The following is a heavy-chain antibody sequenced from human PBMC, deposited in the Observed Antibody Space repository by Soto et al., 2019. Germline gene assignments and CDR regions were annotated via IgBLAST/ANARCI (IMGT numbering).Heavy chain of an antibody. CDR1: GFTFSSYG. CDR3: AKTPSKDNFDY. CDR2: ISYDGSNK. J-gene: IGHJ4*02. V-gene: IGHV3-30*18. Sequence: PGGSLRLCCAASGFTFSSYGMHWVRQAPGKGLEWVAVISYDGSNKYYADSVKGRFTISRDNSKNTLYLQMNSLRAEDTAVYYCAKTPSKDNFDYWGQGTLVTVSS.